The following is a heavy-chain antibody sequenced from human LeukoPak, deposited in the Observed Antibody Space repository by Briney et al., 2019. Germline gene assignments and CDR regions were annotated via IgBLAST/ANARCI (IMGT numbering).Heavy chain of an antibody. CDR3: ARDTGYYERRQFDP. V-gene: IGHV4-59*01. D-gene: IGHD3-22*01. CDR1: GGSISSYY. J-gene: IGHJ5*02. Sequence: PSETLSLTCTISGGSISSYYWSWIRQPPGKGLEWIGYIYYSGSTNYNPSFKTRVTISVDTSKNQFSLKLSSVTAADTAVYYCARDTGYYERRQFDPWGQGTLVTVSS. CDR2: IYYSGST.